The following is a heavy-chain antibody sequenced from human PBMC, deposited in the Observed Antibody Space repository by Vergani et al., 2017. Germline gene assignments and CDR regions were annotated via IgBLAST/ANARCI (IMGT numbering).Heavy chain of an antibody. CDR2: IYYSGST. D-gene: IGHD6-6*01. CDR3: ARGISSFRYYYYYYMDV. V-gene: IGHV4-59*01. Sequence: QVQLQESGPGLVKPSETLSLTCTVSGGSISSYYWSWIRQPPGKGLEWIGYIYYSGSTNYNPSLKSRVTMSVDTSKNQFSLKLSSVTAADTAVYYCARGISSFRYYYYYYMDVWGKGTTVTVSS. J-gene: IGHJ6*03. CDR1: GGSISSYY.